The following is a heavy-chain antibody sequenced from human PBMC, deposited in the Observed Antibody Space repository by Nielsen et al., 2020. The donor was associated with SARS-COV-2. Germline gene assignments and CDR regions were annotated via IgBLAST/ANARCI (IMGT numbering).Heavy chain of an antibody. J-gene: IGHJ4*02. D-gene: IGHD6-25*01. CDR3: TRAGGLNDY. Sequence: GESLKISCVASGFTFSSYGMNWVRQARGKGLEWVSSISGSSGYITYSDSVKGRFTISRDNANNSLYLQINSLRAEDSAIYYCTRAGGLNDYWGQGTLVTVSS. CDR2: ISGSSGYI. V-gene: IGHV3-21*01. CDR1: GFTFSSYG.